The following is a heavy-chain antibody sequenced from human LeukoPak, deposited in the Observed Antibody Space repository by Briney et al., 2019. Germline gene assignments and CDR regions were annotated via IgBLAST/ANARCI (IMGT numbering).Heavy chain of an antibody. CDR2: INPSGGST. V-gene: IGHV1-46*01. CDR1: GYTFTSYY. D-gene: IGHD6-19*01. J-gene: IGHJ6*03. CDR3: ARQQWLARSYYYYYYMDV. Sequence: ASVKVSCKASGYTFTSYYMHWVRQAPGQGLEWMGIINPSGGSTSYAQKFQGRVTMTRDMSTSTVYMELSSLRSEDTAVYYCARQQWLARSYYYYYYMDVWGKGTTVTVSS.